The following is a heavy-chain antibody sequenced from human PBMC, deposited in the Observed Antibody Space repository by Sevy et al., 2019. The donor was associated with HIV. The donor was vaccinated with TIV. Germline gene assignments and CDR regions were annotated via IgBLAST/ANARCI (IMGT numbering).Heavy chain of an antibody. CDR2: VYYSGNT. D-gene: IGHD6-19*01. Sequence: SETLSLTCTVSGGSISSSSYYWGWIRQPPGKGLEWIGSVYYSGNTYYNPSPKSRVTISVDTSKNQFSLKLNSVTAADTAVYYCAINPPSEWLNSFEVWGQGTLVTVSS. J-gene: IGHJ4*02. CDR1: GGSISSSSYY. V-gene: IGHV4-39*01. CDR3: AINPPSEWLNSFEV.